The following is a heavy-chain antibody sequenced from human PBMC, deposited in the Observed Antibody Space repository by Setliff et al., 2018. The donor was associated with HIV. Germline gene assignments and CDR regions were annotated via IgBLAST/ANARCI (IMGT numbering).Heavy chain of an antibody. CDR1: GGSISGYY. J-gene: IGHJ4*02. CDR2: IYYSGST. D-gene: IGHD3-16*01. V-gene: IGHV4-59*01. CDR3: ARRLGATVFYYFDY. Sequence: SETLSLTCNVSGGSISGYYWSWVRQPPGKGLEWIGYIYYSGSTNYNPSLRSRVTISVDTSENQFSLRLSSVTAADTAVYYCARRLGATVFYYFDYWGQGTLVTVSS.